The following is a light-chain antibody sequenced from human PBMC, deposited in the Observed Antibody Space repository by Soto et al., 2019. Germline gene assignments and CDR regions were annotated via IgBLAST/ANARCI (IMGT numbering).Light chain of an antibody. CDR1: QSVSSSY. V-gene: IGKV3-20*01. J-gene: IGKJ1*01. Sequence: EIVLTQSPGTLSLSPGERATLSCRASQSVSSSYLAWYQQKPGQAPRLLIYGASSRATGIPDRFSGSGSGTDFTLTISRLEPEDFAVYYCQQYGSSPETCGQGTKVEMK. CDR3: QQYGSSPET. CDR2: GAS.